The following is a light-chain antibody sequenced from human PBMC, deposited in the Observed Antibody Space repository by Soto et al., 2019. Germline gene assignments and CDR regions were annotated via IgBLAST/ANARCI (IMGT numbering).Light chain of an antibody. V-gene: IGLV2-8*01. Sequence: QSVLTQPPSASGSPGQSVAISCTGTSSDVGGYNYVSWYQQHPGKAPKLMIYEVNKRPSGVPDRFSGSKSGNTASLTVSGLQAADEADYYCSSSEGSTNVFGHGTKGTDX. CDR2: EVN. CDR3: SSSEGSTNV. J-gene: IGLJ1*01. CDR1: SSDVGGYNY.